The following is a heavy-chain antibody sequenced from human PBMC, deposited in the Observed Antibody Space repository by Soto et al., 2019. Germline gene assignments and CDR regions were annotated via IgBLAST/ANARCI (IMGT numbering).Heavy chain of an antibody. D-gene: IGHD2-21*02. CDR3: ASLSRVVTAIRAAIDY. V-gene: IGHV4-39*01. J-gene: IGHJ4*02. CDR2: IYYSGST. CDR1: GGSISSSSYY. Sequence: PXETLYLTCTVSGGSISSSSYYWGWLRPPPGKGLEWIGSIYYSGSTYYNPSLKSRVTISVDTSKNQFSLKLSSVTAADTAVYYCASLSRVVTAIRAAIDYWGQGTLVIVSS.